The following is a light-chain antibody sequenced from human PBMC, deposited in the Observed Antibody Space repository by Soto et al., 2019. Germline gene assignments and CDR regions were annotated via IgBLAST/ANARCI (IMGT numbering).Light chain of an antibody. J-gene: IGKJ2*01. V-gene: IGKV3-15*01. CDR2: SAS. Sequence: EIVMTQSPATLYVSPGEGATLSCRASQSVSIHLAWYQQTPGQAPRLLIYSASTRATGIPARFSGSGSGTEFTLTISSLQSEDFAVYYCQQYNKWPDTFGPGTKLEIK. CDR1: QSVSIH. CDR3: QQYNKWPDT.